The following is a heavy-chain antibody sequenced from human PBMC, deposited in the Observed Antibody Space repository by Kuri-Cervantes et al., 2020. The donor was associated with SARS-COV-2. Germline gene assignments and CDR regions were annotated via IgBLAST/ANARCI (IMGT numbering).Heavy chain of an antibody. V-gene: IGHV4-39*07. Sequence: SETLSLTCTVSGGSISSSSYYWGWIRQPPGKGLEWIGSIYYSGSTSYNPSHKSRVTISVDTSKNQFSLQLSSVPGADTAVYYCARGMGYGSGSPPAYWGQGTLVTVSS. D-gene: IGHD3-10*01. CDR3: ARGMGYGSGSPPAY. CDR2: IYYSGST. J-gene: IGHJ4*02. CDR1: GGSISSSSYY.